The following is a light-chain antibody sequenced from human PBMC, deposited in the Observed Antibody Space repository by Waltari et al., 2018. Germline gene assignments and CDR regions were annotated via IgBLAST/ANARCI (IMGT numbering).Light chain of an antibody. CDR1: SSNIGSNY. Sequence: QSVLTQPPSASGTPGQRVTISCSGTSSNIGSNYVSWYHHLPGTAPTLLIYRNNQRPSGVPDRFSGSKSGTSASLAISGLRSEDEADYYCAVWDDSLSGRVFGGGTKLTVL. V-gene: IGLV1-47*01. CDR2: RNN. J-gene: IGLJ3*02. CDR3: AVWDDSLSGRV.